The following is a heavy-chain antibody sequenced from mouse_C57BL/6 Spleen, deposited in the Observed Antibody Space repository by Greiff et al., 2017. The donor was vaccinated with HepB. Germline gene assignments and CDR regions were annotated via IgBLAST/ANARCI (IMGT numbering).Heavy chain of an antibody. D-gene: IGHD4-1*01. CDR1: GYAFSSSW. J-gene: IGHJ1*03. Sequence: VQLQQSGPELVKPGASVKISCKASGYAFSSSWMNWVKQRPGKGLEWIGRIYPGDGDTNYNGKFKGKATLTAEKSSSTAYMQLSSLTSEDSAVYFCARFWDWYFDVWGTGTTVTVSS. CDR3: ARFWDWYFDV. CDR2: IYPGDGDT. V-gene: IGHV1-82*01.